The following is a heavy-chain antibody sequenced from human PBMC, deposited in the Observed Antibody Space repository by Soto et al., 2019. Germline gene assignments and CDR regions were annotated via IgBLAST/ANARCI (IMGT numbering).Heavy chain of an antibody. CDR3: ARMLKGGTFDWNQIDF. J-gene: IGHJ4*02. CDR1: GFSLTTSGMC. D-gene: IGHD3-9*01. Sequence: SGPTLVNPTQTLTLTCTVSGFSLTTSGMCVTWIRQPPGKALEWLALIDWGDDKNYTPFLKTRLTLSKDTSKNQVVLTLTNMDPVDTGTYYCARMLKGGTFDWNQIDFWGQGIPVTVSS. V-gene: IGHV2-70*01. CDR2: IDWGDDK.